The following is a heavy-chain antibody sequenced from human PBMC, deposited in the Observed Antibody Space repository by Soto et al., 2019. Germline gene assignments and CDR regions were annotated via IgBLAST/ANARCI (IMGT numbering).Heavy chain of an antibody. V-gene: IGHV3-30*18. CDR3: AKDNGSGCDWLRVGDASDI. CDR1: GFTFSSYG. D-gene: IGHD5-12*01. J-gene: IGHJ3*02. CDR2: ISYDGSNK. Sequence: PGGSLRLSCAASGFTFSSYGMHWVRQAPGKGLEWVAVISYDGSNKYYADSVKGRLTISRDNSKNTLYLQMNSLRGEDTAVYHCAKDNGSGCDWLRVGDASDIWGQGTMVTVSS.